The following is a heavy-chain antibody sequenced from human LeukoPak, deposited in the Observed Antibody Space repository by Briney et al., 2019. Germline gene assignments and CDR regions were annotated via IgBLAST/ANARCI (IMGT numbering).Heavy chain of an antibody. Sequence: ASVKVSCKASGGTFSSYAISWVRQAPGQGLEWMGGIIPIFGTANYAQKFQGRVTITRDTSASTAYMELSSLRSEDTAVYYCARKYYYESSGYPLDYWGQGTLVTVSS. CDR1: GGTFSSYA. D-gene: IGHD3-22*01. V-gene: IGHV1-69*05. CDR2: IIPIFGTA. J-gene: IGHJ4*02. CDR3: ARKYYYESSGYPLDY.